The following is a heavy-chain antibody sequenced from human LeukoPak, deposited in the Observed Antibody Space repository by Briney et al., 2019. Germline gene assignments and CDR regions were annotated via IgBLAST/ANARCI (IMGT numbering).Heavy chain of an antibody. CDR3: ARGRSGSYFDS. CDR2: ISTTDDT. J-gene: IGHJ4*02. Sequence: GGSLRLSCAASGFTFSTYDMHWVRQATGKGLEWVSAISTTDDTYYPGSVKGRFTISRENAKSSLYLQMNSLRAEDTAVYYCARGRSGSYFDSWGQGTLVAVAS. CDR1: GFTFSTYD. V-gene: IGHV3-13*04. D-gene: IGHD1-26*01.